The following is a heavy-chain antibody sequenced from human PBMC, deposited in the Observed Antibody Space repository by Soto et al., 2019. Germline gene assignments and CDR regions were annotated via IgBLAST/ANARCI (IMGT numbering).Heavy chain of an antibody. V-gene: IGHV3-33*01. J-gene: IGHJ5*02. Sequence: GGSLRLSCAASGFTFSSYGMHWVRQAPGKGLEWVAVIWYDGSNKYYADSVKGRFTISRDNSKNTLYLQMNSLRAEDTAVYYCARGASPGYSSGRQSYNWFDPWGQGTLVTVSS. CDR3: ARGASPGYSSGRQSYNWFDP. D-gene: IGHD6-19*01. CDR1: GFTFSSYG. CDR2: IWYDGSNK.